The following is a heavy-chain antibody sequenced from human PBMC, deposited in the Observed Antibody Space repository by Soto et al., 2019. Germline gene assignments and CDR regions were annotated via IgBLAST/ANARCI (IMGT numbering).Heavy chain of an antibody. J-gene: IGHJ4*02. CDR2: TYYRAKWYS. CDR1: GDSVSSTSAA. CDR3: ARGSYYSGWV. D-gene: IGHD6-19*01. V-gene: IGHV6-1*01. Sequence: QALSVPCAISGDSVSSTSAAWGLIRQSPSRGLEWLGRTYYRAKWYSDYAVSVKSRITINPDTSKNQFSLQLNSVTPEDTAVYYCARGSYYSGWVWGQGTLVTVSS.